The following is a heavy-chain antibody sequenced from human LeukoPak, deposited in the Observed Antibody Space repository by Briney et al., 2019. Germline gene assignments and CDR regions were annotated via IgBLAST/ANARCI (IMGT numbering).Heavy chain of an antibody. J-gene: IGHJ5*02. Sequence: GESLKISCNGSGYSFTSYWIGWVRQRRGKGREWRGIIYSGDSDTRYSPSFQGPVTISADKSISTAQLQWSSLKASVTAMYYCARALAAAGTLVYWFEPWGQGNLVTVSS. CDR3: ARALAAAGTLVYWFEP. CDR2: IYSGDSDT. V-gene: IGHV5-51*03. D-gene: IGHD6-13*01. CDR1: GYSFTSYW.